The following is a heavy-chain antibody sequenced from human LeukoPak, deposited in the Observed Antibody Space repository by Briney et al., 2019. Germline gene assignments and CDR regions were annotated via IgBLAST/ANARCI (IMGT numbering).Heavy chain of an antibody. CDR3: ASTWYSSGWLVSPGVFAFDI. V-gene: IGHV3-48*03. CDR1: GFTFSSYE. CDR2: ISSSSSTI. J-gene: IGHJ3*02. D-gene: IGHD6-19*01. Sequence: PGGSLRLSCAASGFTFSSYEMNWVRQAPGKGLEWVSYISSSSSTIYYADSVKGRFTISRDNAKNSLYLQMNSLRAEDTAVYYCASTWYSSGWLVSPGVFAFDIWGQGTMVTVSS.